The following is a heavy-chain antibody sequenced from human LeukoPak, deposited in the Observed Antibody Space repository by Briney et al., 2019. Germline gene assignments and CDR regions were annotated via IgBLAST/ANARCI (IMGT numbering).Heavy chain of an antibody. CDR2: ISYDGSNK. V-gene: IGHV3-30*04. CDR1: GFTFSSYA. J-gene: IGHJ4*02. CDR3: ARDPTPDYYGSGVDY. D-gene: IGHD3-10*01. Sequence: GRSLRLSYAASGFTFSSYAMHWVRQAPGKGLEWVAVISYDGSNKYYADSVKGRFTISRDNSKNTLYLQMNSLRAEDTAVYYCARDPTPDYYGSGVDYWGQGTLVTVSS.